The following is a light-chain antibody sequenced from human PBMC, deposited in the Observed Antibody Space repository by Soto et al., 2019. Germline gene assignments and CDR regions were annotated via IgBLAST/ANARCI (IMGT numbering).Light chain of an antibody. V-gene: IGKV3-15*01. CDR1: QNVSRN. CDR3: QQYDTWPPFT. J-gene: IGKJ2*01. CDR2: GAS. Sequence: EIVMTQSPATLAVSPGERATLSCRASQNVSRNFAWFQQKPGQPPRLLIYGASTKAIGIPARFSGSGSGTEFTLTISSLQSEDFAIYYCQQYDTWPPFTFGQGTKLEIK.